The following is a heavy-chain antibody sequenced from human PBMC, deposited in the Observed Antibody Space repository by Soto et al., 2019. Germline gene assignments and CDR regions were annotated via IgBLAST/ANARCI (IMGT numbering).Heavy chain of an antibody. J-gene: IGHJ4*02. Sequence: ASVKVSCKASGYTFTSYYMHWVRQAPGQGLEWMGIINPSGGSTSYAQKFQGRVTMTRDTSTSTVYMELSSLRSEDTAVYYCAREGYCTSTSWYELTYWGQGPLITVSS. CDR2: INPSGGST. CDR1: GYTFTSYY. D-gene: IGHD2-2*01. V-gene: IGHV1-46*03. CDR3: AREGYCTSTSWYELTY.